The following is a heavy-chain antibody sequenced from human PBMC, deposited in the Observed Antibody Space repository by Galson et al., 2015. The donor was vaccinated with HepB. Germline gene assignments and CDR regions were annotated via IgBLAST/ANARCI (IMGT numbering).Heavy chain of an antibody. CDR3: AREIHYSSQHHVWDYFDY. CDR1: GGTFSNYT. CDR2: IIPIFDTA. Sequence: SVKVSCKASGGTFSNYTISWVRQAPGQGLEWMGGIIPIFDTANYAQRFQGRVTITADKSTSTAYMELSSLRSEDTAVYYCAREIHYSSQHHVWDYFDYWGQGTLVTVSS. D-gene: IGHD6-13*01. J-gene: IGHJ4*02. V-gene: IGHV1-69*06.